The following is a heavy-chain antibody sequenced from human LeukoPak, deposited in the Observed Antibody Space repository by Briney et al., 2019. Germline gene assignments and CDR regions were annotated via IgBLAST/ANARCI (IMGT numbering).Heavy chain of an antibody. CDR3: ARMSAYDFWSGYYNFDY. CDR1: GGSISIGDFY. Sequence: SETLSLTCTVSGGSISIGDFYWSWIPQPAGKGLEWIGRIYTGGKTHYNPSLKSRITISRDTSKNQFSLKLTSVTAADTAVYYCARMSAYDFWSGYYNFDYWGQGTLVTVSS. J-gene: IGHJ4*02. CDR2: IYTGGKT. D-gene: IGHD3-3*01. V-gene: IGHV4-61*02.